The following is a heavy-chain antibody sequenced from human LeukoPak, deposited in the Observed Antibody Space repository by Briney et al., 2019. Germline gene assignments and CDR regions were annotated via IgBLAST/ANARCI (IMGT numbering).Heavy chain of an antibody. J-gene: IGHJ1*01. D-gene: IGHD4-23*01. V-gene: IGHV3-23*01. CDR1: GFTFSSYA. CDR2: ISGSGGST. CDR3: AKAPPWQTLGPTYFQH. Sequence: GGSLRLSCAASGFTFSSYAMSWVRQAPGKGLEWVSAISGSGGSTYYADSVKGRFTISRDNSKNTLYLQMNSLRAEDTAVYYCAKAPPWQTLGPTYFQHWGQGTLVTVSS.